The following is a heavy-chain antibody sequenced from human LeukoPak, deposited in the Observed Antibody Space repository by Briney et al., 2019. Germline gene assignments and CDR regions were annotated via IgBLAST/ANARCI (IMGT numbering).Heavy chain of an antibody. Sequence: GGSLRLSCAASGFTFTAYWMHWVRQAPGKGLVWVSRINSDDSTTTYADSVKGRFTISRDNSKNTLYLQMNSLRAEDTAVYYCARINWYFDLWGRGTLVTVSS. CDR2: INSDDSTT. J-gene: IGHJ2*01. CDR3: ARINWYFDL. V-gene: IGHV3-74*01. CDR1: GFTFTAYW. D-gene: IGHD3-16*01.